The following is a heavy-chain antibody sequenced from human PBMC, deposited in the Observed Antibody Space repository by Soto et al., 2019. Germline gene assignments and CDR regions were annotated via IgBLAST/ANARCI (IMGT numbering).Heavy chain of an antibody. J-gene: IGHJ4*02. Sequence: QVQLMHAGAEVKKPGSSVQVACKASGGFNNYAISWVRQAPGQGLEWMGVTIPELGTSNYAQRFPGRVTITVDNATTEADLNLTTLTAEDTAIYFCASTSMTRIDSWGQGPLVTVSS. V-gene: IGHV1-69*06. CDR1: GGFNNYA. CDR3: ASTSMTRIDS. D-gene: IGHD6-6*01. CDR2: TIPELGTS.